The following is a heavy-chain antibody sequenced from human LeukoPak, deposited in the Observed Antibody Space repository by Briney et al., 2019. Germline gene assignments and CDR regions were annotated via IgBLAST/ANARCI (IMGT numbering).Heavy chain of an antibody. Sequence: SETLSLTCTVSGGSISSHYWSWTRQPPGKGLEWIGYIYYSGSTNYNPSLKSRVTISVDTSKNQFSLKLSSVTAADTAVYYCARALREYARRSYNWFDPWGQGTLVTVSS. CDR3: ARALREYARRSYNWFDP. J-gene: IGHJ5*02. V-gene: IGHV4-59*11. CDR2: IYYSGST. D-gene: IGHD2-8*01. CDR1: GGSISSHY.